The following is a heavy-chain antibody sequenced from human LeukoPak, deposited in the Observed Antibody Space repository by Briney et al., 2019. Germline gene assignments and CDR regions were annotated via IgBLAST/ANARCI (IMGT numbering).Heavy chain of an antibody. CDR2: INQDGSAK. CDR3: ARELSWSGRDY. V-gene: IGHV3-7*01. Sequence: PGGSLRLSCAASGFTFTGSWMSWVRQAPGKGLEWVANINQDGSAKDYLDSVKGRFTISIDRGKNSLYLQMNSPRDEDTAVYYCARELSWSGRDYWGQGTLVTVSS. J-gene: IGHJ4*02. D-gene: IGHD3-3*01. CDR1: GFTFTGSW.